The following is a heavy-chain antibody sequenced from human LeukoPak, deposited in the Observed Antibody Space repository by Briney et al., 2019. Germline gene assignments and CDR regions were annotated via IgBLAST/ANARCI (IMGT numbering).Heavy chain of an antibody. V-gene: IGHV3-48*03. CDR3: ARERAYCGGDCSDY. CDR2: ISSSGSSI. Sequence: QPGGSLRLSCAASGLTFSSYEMNWVRQAPGKGLEWVSYISSSGSSIYYAASVKSRFTISRDNAKNSLYLQLNSLRVEDTAVYYCARERAYCGGDCSDYWGQGTLVTVSS. D-gene: IGHD2-21*01. CDR1: GLTFSSYE. J-gene: IGHJ4*02.